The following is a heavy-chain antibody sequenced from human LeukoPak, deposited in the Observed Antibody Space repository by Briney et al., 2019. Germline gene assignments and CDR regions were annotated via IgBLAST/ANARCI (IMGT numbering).Heavy chain of an antibody. CDR1: GFIFSSYA. V-gene: IGHV3-7*01. J-gene: IGHJ4*01. Sequence: GGSLSLSCAASGFIFSSYAMTWVRQAPGKGLEWVANIKQDGSEKYYVDSVKGRFTISRDNAKNSLYLQMNSLRAEDTAVYYCARGKWGPHFWGQGTLVTVSS. D-gene: IGHD1-26*01. CDR3: ARGKWGPHF. CDR2: IKQDGSEK.